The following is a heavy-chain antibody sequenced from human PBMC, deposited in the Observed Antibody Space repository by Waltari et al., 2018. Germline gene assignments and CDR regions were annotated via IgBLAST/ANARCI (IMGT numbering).Heavy chain of an antibody. CDR3: ARATGSYYANWFDP. CDR1: GFTLCSYA. D-gene: IGHD1-26*01. CDR2: IYYDGSNK. J-gene: IGHJ5*02. V-gene: IGHV3-33*01. Sequence: QVLLVESGGGVVQPGRSLRLSGSASGFTLCSYALHWVRQAPGKGLEWVAVIYYDGSNKYYADSVKGRFTISRDNSKHSLYLQMNSLRAEDTAVYYCARATGSYYANWFDPWGQGTLVTVSS.